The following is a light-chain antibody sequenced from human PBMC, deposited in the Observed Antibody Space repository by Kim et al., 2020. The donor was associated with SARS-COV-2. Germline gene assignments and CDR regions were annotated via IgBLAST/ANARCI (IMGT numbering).Light chain of an antibody. Sequence: SYELTQRPSVSVSPGQTARITCSGDALPKQYAYWYQQKPGQAPVLVRYKDSERPSGIPERFSGSSSGTTVTLTISGVQAEDEADYYCQSADSSGTYEVFGGGTKLTVL. CDR2: KDS. J-gene: IGLJ3*02. CDR3: QSADSSGTYEV. V-gene: IGLV3-25*03. CDR1: ALPKQY.